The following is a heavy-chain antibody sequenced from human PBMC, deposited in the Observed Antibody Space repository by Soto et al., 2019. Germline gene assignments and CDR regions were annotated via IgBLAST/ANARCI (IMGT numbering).Heavy chain of an antibody. Sequence: QVQLVQSGAEVKKPGSSVKVSCKASGGTFSSYTISWVRQAPGQGLEWMGRIIPILGIANYAQKFQGRVTITEDKSTSTAYMELSSLRSEDTAVYYCARDLGSDIVVVPAATSWGQGTLVTVSS. J-gene: IGHJ4*02. V-gene: IGHV1-69*08. D-gene: IGHD2-2*01. CDR1: GGTFSSYT. CDR2: IIPILGIA. CDR3: ARDLGSDIVVVPAATS.